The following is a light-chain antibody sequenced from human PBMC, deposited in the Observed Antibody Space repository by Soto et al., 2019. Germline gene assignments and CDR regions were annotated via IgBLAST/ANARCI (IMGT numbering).Light chain of an antibody. V-gene: IGKV3-15*01. CDR2: AAS. CDR3: QQYNNWPPGT. J-gene: IGKJ2*02. Sequence: EIVMTQSPATLSVSPGEKATLSCRASQNINNNLAWYQQRPGQAPRLLIYAASNRATGLPVRFSGSGSGTEFTLTISSLPSEDFAVYYCQQYNNWPPGTFGQGTKLEIK. CDR1: QNINNN.